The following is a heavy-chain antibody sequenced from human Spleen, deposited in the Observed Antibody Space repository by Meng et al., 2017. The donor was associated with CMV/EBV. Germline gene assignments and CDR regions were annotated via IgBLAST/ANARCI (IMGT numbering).Heavy chain of an antibody. V-gene: IGHV3-23*01. D-gene: IGHD5-18*01. Sequence: ASGFTFSNYVMTWVRQAPEKGLEWVSAISGDGGNTYYAASVKGRFTISRDNSKNTLHLQMDSLRAEDSAIYYCALKSERYSYAYSYWGQGTLVTVSS. J-gene: IGHJ4*02. CDR3: ALKSERYSYAYSY. CDR2: ISGDGGNT. CDR1: GFTFSNYV.